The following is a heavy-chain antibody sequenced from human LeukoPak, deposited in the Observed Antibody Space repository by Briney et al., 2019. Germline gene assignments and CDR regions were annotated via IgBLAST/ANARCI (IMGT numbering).Heavy chain of an antibody. D-gene: IGHD3-22*01. Sequence: PTASVKVSCKGSGYTFTSYYMHRMRQAPGQGLEWMGIINPSGGSTGYAQKFQGRVTMTRDMSTSTVYMELSSLRSEDTAVYYCARGGDSSGYYSDWFDPWGQGTLVTVSS. CDR3: ARGGDSSGYYSDWFDP. CDR2: INPSGGST. CDR1: GYTFTSYY. J-gene: IGHJ5*02. V-gene: IGHV1-46*01.